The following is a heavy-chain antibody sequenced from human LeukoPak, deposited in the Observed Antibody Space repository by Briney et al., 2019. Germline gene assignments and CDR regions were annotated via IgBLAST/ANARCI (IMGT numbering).Heavy chain of an antibody. V-gene: IGHV3-30*18. CDR3: AKDSHLDV. J-gene: IGHJ6*02. CDR1: GFTFSSYG. Sequence: PGRSLRLSCAASGFTFSSYGMHWVRQAPGKGLEWVAVISYDGSNKYYADSVKGRFTISRDNSKNTLYLQMNSLRAEDTAVYYCAKDSHLDVWGQGTTVTVSS. CDR2: ISYDGSNK.